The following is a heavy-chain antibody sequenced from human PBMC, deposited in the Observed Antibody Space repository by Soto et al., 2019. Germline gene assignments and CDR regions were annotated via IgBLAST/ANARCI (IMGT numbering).Heavy chain of an antibody. CDR2: IIPIFGTA. Sequence: SVKVSCQASGGTFSSYAISWVRQAPGQGLGWMGGIIPIFGTANYAQKFQGRVTITADKSTSTAYMELSSLRSEDTAVYYCARPLSYSSSWYYFDYWGQGTLVTVSS. CDR1: GGTFSSYA. J-gene: IGHJ4*02. V-gene: IGHV1-69*06. CDR3: ARPLSYSSSWYYFDY. D-gene: IGHD6-13*01.